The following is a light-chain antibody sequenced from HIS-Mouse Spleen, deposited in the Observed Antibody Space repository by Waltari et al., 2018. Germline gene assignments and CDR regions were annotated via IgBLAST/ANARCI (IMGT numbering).Light chain of an antibody. Sequence: QSVLTQPPSASGTPGQRVTISCSGSSSNIGSNYVYWYQQLPGTAPKLLIYGNNRRPSGVSDRFSGSTAGTSASLAISGLRSEDEADYYCAAWDDSLSGPVFGGGTKLTVL. V-gene: IGLV1-47*01. CDR1: SSNIGSNY. J-gene: IGLJ3*02. CDR2: GNN. CDR3: AAWDDSLSGPV.